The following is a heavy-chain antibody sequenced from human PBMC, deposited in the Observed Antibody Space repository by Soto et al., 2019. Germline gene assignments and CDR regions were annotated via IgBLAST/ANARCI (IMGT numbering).Heavy chain of an antibody. CDR1: GGSISSYY. D-gene: IGHD5-12*01. CDR2: IYYSGSA. CDR3: ARGGRDGYTSDI. J-gene: IGHJ3*02. Sequence: PSETLSLTCTVSGGSISSYYWSWIRQPPGKGLEWIGHIYYSGSANYNPSLKSRVTISVDTSKNQFSLRLSSVTAADTAVYYCARGGRDGYTSDIWGQGTMVTGSS. V-gene: IGHV4-59*01.